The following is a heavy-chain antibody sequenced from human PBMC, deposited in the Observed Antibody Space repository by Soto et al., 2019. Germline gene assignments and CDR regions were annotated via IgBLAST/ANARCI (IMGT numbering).Heavy chain of an antibody. CDR2: IKSDGSGGTT. D-gene: IGHD3-22*01. J-gene: IGHJ3*01. CDR3: THSWTYYSDNSV. Sequence: EEQLVESGGGLVKPGGSLRLSCAGSGFTFSLAWMNWVRQAPGKGLEWVGRIKSDGSGGTTDYAAPVKGRFTISRDDSICTLYLQMNNLKTEDTAVYYCTHSWTYYSDNSVSGQGTMVTGSS. V-gene: IGHV3-15*07. CDR1: GFTFSLAW.